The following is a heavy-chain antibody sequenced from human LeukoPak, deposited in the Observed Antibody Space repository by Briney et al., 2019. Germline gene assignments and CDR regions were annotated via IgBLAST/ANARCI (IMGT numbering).Heavy chain of an antibody. CDR2: IYTSGTT. Sequence: SQTLSLTCNVSGASISSGSYYWSWVRQPAGKGLEWIGRIYTSGTTDYNPALKSRLTISVDRSKNQFSLKLSSVTAADTAVYYCARQLPPGGYSSSRRWNWFDPWGQGTLVTVSS. CDR1: GASISSGSYY. J-gene: IGHJ5*02. V-gene: IGHV4-61*02. D-gene: IGHD6-13*01. CDR3: ARQLPPGGYSSSRRWNWFDP.